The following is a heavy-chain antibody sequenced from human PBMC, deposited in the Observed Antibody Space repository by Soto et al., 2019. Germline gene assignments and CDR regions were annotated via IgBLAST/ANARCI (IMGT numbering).Heavy chain of an antibody. CDR2: ISSNGGST. Sequence: PGGSLRLSCAASGFTFSSYAMHWVRQAPGKGLEYVSAISSNGGSTYYANSVKGRFTISRDNSKNTLYLQMGSLRAEDMAVYYCARADRDDYGDYYYGMDVWGKGNTVTVAS. CDR3: ARADRDDYGDYYYGMDV. CDR1: GFTFSSYA. V-gene: IGHV3-64*01. J-gene: IGHJ6*04. D-gene: IGHD4-17*01.